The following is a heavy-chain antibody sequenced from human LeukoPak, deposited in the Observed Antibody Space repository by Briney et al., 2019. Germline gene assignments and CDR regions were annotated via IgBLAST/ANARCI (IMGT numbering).Heavy chain of an antibody. V-gene: IGHV4-39*01. J-gene: IGHJ4*02. D-gene: IGHD2-2*01. CDR2: IYYSGST. CDR3: ARQLGYCSSTSCYADKVDY. CDR1: GGSISSSSYY. Sequence: SETLSLTCTVSGGSISSSSYYSGSIRQPPGKWLEWIGSIYYSGSTYYNPSLKSRVTISVDTSKNQFSLKLSSVTAADTAVYYCARQLGYCSSTSCYADKVDYWGQGTLVTVSS.